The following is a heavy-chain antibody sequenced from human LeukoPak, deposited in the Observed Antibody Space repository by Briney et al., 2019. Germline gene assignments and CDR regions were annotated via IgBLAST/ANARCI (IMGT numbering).Heavy chain of an antibody. CDR2: IYPNGYT. V-gene: IGHV3-53*01. D-gene: IGHD5-24*01. Sequence: GGSLRLSCAASGFTVSGNYMNWVRQAPGKGLEWVSVIYPNGYTYYADSVKGRFTISRDNSKNTLYLQMNSLRAEDTALYFCARDNSPSDGYILFDDWGQGTLVTVSS. CDR3: ARDNSPSDGYILFDD. J-gene: IGHJ5*02. CDR1: GFTVSGNY.